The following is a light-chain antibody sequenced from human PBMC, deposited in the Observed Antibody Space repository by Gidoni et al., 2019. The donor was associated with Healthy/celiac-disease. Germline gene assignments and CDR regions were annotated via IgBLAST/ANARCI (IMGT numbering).Light chain of an antibody. Sequence: QTVVTQEPSFSVSPGGTVTLTCGLSSGSVSTSYYHSWYQQTPGQAPRTLIYSTNTRSSGVPDRFSGSILGSKAALTITGAQADDESDYYCVLYMGSGSVVFGGGTKLTVL. CDR3: VLYMGSGSVV. V-gene: IGLV8-61*01. CDR1: SGSVSTSYY. CDR2: STN. J-gene: IGLJ2*01.